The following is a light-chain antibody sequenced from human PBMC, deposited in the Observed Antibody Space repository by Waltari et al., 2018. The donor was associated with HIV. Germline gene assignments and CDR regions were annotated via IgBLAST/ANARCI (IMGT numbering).Light chain of an antibody. CDR1: QTVSSRD. J-gene: IGKJ5*01. V-gene: IGKV3-20*01. CDR2: GAS. CDR3: QQYSNSLIT. Sequence: EIVLTQSPGTLSLSLGERGTLSCRSSQTVSSRDLVCDQQRPGQTPRLRIYGASTRATGIPDRFSGRGSGADFTFTISRLEPEDFVVYYCQQYSNSLITFGQGTRLEIK.